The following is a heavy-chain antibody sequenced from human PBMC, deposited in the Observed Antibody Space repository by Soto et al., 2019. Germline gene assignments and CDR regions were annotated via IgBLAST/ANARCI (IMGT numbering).Heavy chain of an antibody. J-gene: IGHJ6*02. CDR2: ISGSGGST. CDR1: GFTFSSYA. CDR3: AKGAKGYCSSTSCYPREYYYYGMDV. Sequence: EVQLLESGGGLVQPGGSLRLSCAASGFTFSSYAMSWVRQAPGKGLEWVSGISGSGGSTYYADSVKGRFTISRDNSKNTLYLQMNSLRAEDTAVYYCAKGAKGYCSSTSCYPREYYYYGMDVWGQGTTVTVSS. D-gene: IGHD2-2*01. V-gene: IGHV3-23*01.